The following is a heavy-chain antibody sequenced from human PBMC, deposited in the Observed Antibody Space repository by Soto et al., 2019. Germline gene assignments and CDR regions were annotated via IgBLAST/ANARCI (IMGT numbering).Heavy chain of an antibody. D-gene: IGHD3-10*01. J-gene: IGHJ4*02. CDR2: IYYSGTT. V-gene: IGHV4-59*01. CDR1: GGSISGYY. CDR3: ARESYYGSGATVVAY. Sequence: QVQLQESGPGLVRPSETLSLTCTVSGGSISGYYWSWIRQPPGQGLEWIGYIYYSGTTSYNPSLNSRVTMSVDTSKNQFSLKWNSVTAADTAVYYCARESYYGSGATVVAYWGQGTLVTVSS.